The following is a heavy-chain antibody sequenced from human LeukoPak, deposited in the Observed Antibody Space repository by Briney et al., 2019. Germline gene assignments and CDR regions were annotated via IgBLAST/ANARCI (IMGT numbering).Heavy chain of an antibody. V-gene: IGHV4-61*02. D-gene: IGHD3-16*02. J-gene: IGHJ5*02. CDR2: VYTSGST. CDR3: AREGPRREFGKLIVGFRGWLDP. Sequence: PSETLSLTCTVSGGTITSGSYYWNWIRQPAGKGLEWIGRVYTSGSTSYNPSLKSRVTISVDTSKNQFSLKLNSVTAADTAVYYCAREGPRREFGKLIVGFRGWLDPWGQGTLVTVSP. CDR1: GGTITSGSYY.